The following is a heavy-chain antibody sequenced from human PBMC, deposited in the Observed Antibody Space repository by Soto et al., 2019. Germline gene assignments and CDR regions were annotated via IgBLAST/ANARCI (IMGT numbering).Heavy chain of an antibody. CDR3: AKAGVGMPFVGPSYFDY. J-gene: IGHJ4*02. Sequence: PGGSLRLSCAASGFTFSSYGMHWVRQAPGKGLEWVAVISYDGSNKYYADSVKGRFTISRDNSKNTLYLQMNSLRAEDTAVYYCAKAGVGMPFVGPSYFDYWGQGTLVTVSS. CDR1: GFTFSSYG. CDR2: ISYDGSNK. V-gene: IGHV3-30*18. D-gene: IGHD2-15*01.